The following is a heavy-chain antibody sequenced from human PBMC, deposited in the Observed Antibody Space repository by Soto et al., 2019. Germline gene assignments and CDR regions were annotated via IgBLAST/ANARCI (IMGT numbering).Heavy chain of an antibody. CDR3: AKDPNYDFWSGYSGSGWFDP. V-gene: IGHV3-21*01. CDR1: GFTFSSYS. CDR2: ISGSSSNM. D-gene: IGHD3-3*01. J-gene: IGHJ5*02. Sequence: VGSLRLSCAASGFTFSSYSMNWVRQTPGKGLEWVPSISGSSSNMYYADSVKGRFTISRDNAKNSLYLQMNSLRAEDTAVYYCAKDPNYDFWSGYSGSGWFDPWGQGTLVTVSS.